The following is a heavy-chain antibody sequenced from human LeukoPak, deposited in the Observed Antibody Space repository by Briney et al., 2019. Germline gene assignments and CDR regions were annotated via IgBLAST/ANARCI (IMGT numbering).Heavy chain of an antibody. V-gene: IGHV4-59*01. CDR2: IYYSGST. CDR1: GGSISSYS. D-gene: IGHD2-15*01. J-gene: IGHJ3*02. CDR3: ARGPGLGGFDI. Sequence: PSETLSLTCTVSGGSISSYSWSWIRQPPGKGLECIGYIYYSGSTNYNPSLKSPVTISVDTSKNQFSLKLSSVTAADTAVYYCARGPGLGGFDIWGQGTMVTVSS.